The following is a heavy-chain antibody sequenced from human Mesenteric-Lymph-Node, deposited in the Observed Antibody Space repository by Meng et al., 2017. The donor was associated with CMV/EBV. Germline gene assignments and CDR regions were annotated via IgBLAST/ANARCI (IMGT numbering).Heavy chain of an antibody. J-gene: IGHJ4*02. CDR3: ASGTSYSASGEY. D-gene: IGHD3-10*01. V-gene: IGHV4-61*01. Sequence: CTGSGVSVSSGSYDWAWIRQRPGKGLEWIGYISYSGNTNYNPSLKSRLTISLDTSKNQFSLNLTSVTAADTAMYYCASGTSYSASGEYWGQGILVTVSS. CDR1: GVSVSSGSYD. CDR2: ISYSGNT.